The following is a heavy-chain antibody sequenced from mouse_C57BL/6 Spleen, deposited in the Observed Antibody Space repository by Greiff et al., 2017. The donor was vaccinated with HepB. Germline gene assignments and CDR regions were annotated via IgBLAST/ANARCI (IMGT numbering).Heavy chain of an antibody. J-gene: IGHJ3*01. CDR2: IYPRDGST. Sequence: MQLQQSGPELVKPGASVKLSCKASGYTFTSYDINWVKQRPGQGLEWIGWIYPRDGSTKYNEKFKGKATLTVDTSSSTAYMELHSLTSEDSAVYFCARELNYAGSSYEAWFAYWGQGTLGTVSA. V-gene: IGHV1-85*01. CDR3: ARELNYAGSSYEAWFAY. D-gene: IGHD1-1*01. CDR1: GYTFTSYD.